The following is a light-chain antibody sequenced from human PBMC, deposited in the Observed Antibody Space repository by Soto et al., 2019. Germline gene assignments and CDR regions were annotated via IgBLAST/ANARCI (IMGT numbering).Light chain of an antibody. CDR3: QQYGSSPLFT. CDR1: QSVSSSY. J-gene: IGKJ3*01. Sequence: EIVLTQSPGTLSLSPGERATLSCRASQSVSSSYLAWYQQKLGQAPRLLIYGASSRATGIPDRFSGSGSGTDFTLTISRLEPEDFAVYYCQQYGSSPLFTFGPGTRWIS. V-gene: IGKV3-20*01. CDR2: GAS.